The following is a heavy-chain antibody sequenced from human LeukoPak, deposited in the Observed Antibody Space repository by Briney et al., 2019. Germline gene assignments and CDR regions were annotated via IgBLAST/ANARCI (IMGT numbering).Heavy chain of an antibody. Sequence: ASVKVSCKASGDTFIRYGISWVRQAPGQGLEWMGWISTGNGNTNYGQKFQGRVTMTTDTSTGTAYMELRSLGSDDTAVYYCARDHGSSSWTIYFQHWGQGTLVTVSS. CDR1: GDTFIRYG. CDR3: ARDHGSSSWTIYFQH. CDR2: ISTGNGNT. D-gene: IGHD6-13*01. V-gene: IGHV1-18*01. J-gene: IGHJ1*01.